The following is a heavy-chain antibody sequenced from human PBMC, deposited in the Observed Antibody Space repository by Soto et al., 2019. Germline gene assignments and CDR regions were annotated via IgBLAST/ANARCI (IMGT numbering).Heavy chain of an antibody. D-gene: IGHD5-12*01. Sequence: EVQLLESGGGLVQPGGSLRLSCAASGFTFSSYAMSWVRQAPGKGLEWVSAISGSGGSTYYADSVKGRFTISRDNSKNTLYLQMNSLRAEDTAVYYCAKTPRGGYDAPYYFDYWGQGTLVTVSS. CDR2: ISGSGGST. J-gene: IGHJ4*02. V-gene: IGHV3-23*01. CDR3: AKTPRGGYDAPYYFDY. CDR1: GFTFSSYA.